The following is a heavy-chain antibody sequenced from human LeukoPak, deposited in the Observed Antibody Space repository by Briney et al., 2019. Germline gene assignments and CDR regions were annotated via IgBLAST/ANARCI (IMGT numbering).Heavy chain of an antibody. Sequence: GGSLRLSCAVSGFSVSNNYMNWVRQAPGKGLEWVSLIYSRGGTSYADSVKGRFTISRDNSKNTLYLQMNSLRAEDTAVYYCGKNRYSGSLSPFDIWGQGTMVTVSS. D-gene: IGHD1-26*01. CDR1: GFSVSNNY. J-gene: IGHJ3*02. CDR2: IYSRGGT. V-gene: IGHV3-53*01. CDR3: GKNRYSGSLSPFDI.